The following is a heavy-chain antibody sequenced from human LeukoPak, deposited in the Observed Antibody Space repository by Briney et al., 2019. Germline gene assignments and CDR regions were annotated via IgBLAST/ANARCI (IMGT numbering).Heavy chain of an antibody. CDR3: ARGGELLNY. CDR1: GGSVSSGDYY. Sequence: SQTLSLTCTVSGGSVSSGDYYWTWIRQPAGKGLEWIGRIYTSGSTSYSPSLESRVTISLDTSKNQFSLRLSSVTAADTAVYYCARGGELLNYLGQGTLVTVSS. V-gene: IGHV4-61*02. D-gene: IGHD1-7*01. CDR2: IYTSGST. J-gene: IGHJ4*02.